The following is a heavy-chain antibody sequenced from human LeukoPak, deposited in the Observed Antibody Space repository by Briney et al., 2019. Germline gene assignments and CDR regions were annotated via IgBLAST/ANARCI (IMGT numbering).Heavy chain of an antibody. Sequence: SETLSLTCSVSSGSISSSSYYWGWVRRPPGKGLEWIGSMFFTGNAYYNPSLKSRVTIFVDTSENQFSLKLSSMTAADTAVYYCARHVVGNYDLLSFDYWGQGTLVTVSS. CDR3: ARHVVGNYDLLSFDY. CDR1: SGSISSSSYY. CDR2: MFFTGNA. D-gene: IGHD1-7*01. J-gene: IGHJ4*02. V-gene: IGHV4-39*01.